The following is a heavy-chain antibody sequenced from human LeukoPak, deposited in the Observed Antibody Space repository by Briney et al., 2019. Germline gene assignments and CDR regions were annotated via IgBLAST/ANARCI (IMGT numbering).Heavy chain of an antibody. D-gene: IGHD4-23*01. J-gene: IGHJ3*02. Sequence: SETLSLTCTVSGGSIGSYYWSWIRQPAGKGLEWIGRIYTSGSTNYNPSLKSRVTMSVDTSKNQFSLKLSSVTAADTAVYYCARSTTVVTSGAFDIWGQGTMVTVSS. CDR3: ARSTTVVTSGAFDI. CDR2: IYTSGST. CDR1: GGSIGSYY. V-gene: IGHV4-4*07.